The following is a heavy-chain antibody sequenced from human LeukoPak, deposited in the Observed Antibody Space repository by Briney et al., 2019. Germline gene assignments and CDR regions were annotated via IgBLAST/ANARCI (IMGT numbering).Heavy chain of an antibody. D-gene: IGHD5-24*01. V-gene: IGHV3-21*01. CDR3: ARDLHRDGLNWPYFDY. CDR2: ISWRSSDI. CDR1: GFTLSSYN. J-gene: IGHJ4*02. Sequence: GGSLRLSCVASGFTLSSYNMKWVRQAPGKRLEWVSSISWRSSDIEYADSVKGRFTISRDIDKKSLYLQMNSLRAEDSAVYYCARDLHRDGLNWPYFDYWGQGTLVTVSS.